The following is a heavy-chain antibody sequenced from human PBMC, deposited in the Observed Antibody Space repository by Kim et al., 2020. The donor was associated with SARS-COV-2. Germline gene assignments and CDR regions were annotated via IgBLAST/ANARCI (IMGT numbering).Heavy chain of an antibody. J-gene: IGHJ4*02. CDR3: AKGAGAGTKATDY. Sequence: GGSLRLSCVASGFTFSSCAMSWVRQAPGKGLEWVSTISAGAGVTYYADSVKGRFTISRDNSKNTVYLQMNTLRAEDTAGYYCAKGAGAGTKATDYWGQGT. D-gene: IGHD6-13*01. CDR1: GFTFSSCA. V-gene: IGHV3-23*01. CDR2: ISAGAGVT.